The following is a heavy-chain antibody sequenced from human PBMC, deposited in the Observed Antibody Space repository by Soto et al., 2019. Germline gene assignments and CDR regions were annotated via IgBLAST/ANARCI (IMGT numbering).Heavy chain of an antibody. CDR2: MNPNSGNT. CDR1: GYTFTSYD. D-gene: IGHD3-3*01. Sequence: ASVKVSCKASGYTFTSYDINWVRQATGQGLEWMGWMNPNSGNTGYAQKFQGRVTMTRNTSISTAYMELSSLRSEDTAVYYCARADSDFWSGYPILYSPRYYYYYYYMAVWGKGTTVTVSS. J-gene: IGHJ6*03. CDR3: ARADSDFWSGYPILYSPRYYYYYYYMAV. V-gene: IGHV1-8*01.